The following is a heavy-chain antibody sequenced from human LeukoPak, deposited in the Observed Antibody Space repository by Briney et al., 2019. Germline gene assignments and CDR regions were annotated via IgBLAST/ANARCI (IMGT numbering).Heavy chain of an antibody. CDR2: IYYSGST. J-gene: IGHJ4*02. V-gene: IGHV4-39*02. D-gene: IGHD4-17*01. CDR3: ARDRHYGDRNPADSFDY. Sequence: SETLSLTCTVSGGSISSSSYYWGWIRQPPGKGLEWIGSIYYSGSTYYNPSLKSRVTISVDTSENQFSLKLSSVTAADTAVYYCARDRHYGDRNPADSFDYWGQGTLVAVPS. CDR1: GGSISSSSYY.